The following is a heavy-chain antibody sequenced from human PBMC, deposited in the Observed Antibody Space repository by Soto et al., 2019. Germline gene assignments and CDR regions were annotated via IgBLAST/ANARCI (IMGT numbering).Heavy chain of an antibody. D-gene: IGHD1-1*01. J-gene: IGHJ4*02. CDR2: INDRGSP. CDR1: GGSFSGYY. CDR3: ARGRVNNDY. V-gene: IGHV4-34*01. Sequence: SETLSLTCGVSGGSFSGYYWSWIRQPPGMGLEWIGEINDRGSPSSNPSLKSRVTISGDTSKKQFSLKLTSVTAADTAVYYCARGRVNNDYWGQGTLVTVSS.